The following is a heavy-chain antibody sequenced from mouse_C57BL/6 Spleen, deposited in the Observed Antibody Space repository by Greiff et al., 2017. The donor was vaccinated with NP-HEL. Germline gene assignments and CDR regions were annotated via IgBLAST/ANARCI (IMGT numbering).Heavy chain of an antibody. D-gene: IGHD1-2*01. J-gene: IGHJ2*01. CDR1: GFTFNTYA. CDR2: ISSKSGNYAS. CDR3: VRDYGPSGAFDY. V-gene: IGHV10-3*01. Sequence: EVQRVESGGGLVQPKGSLKLSCAASGFTFNTYAMPWVRQAPGKGLEWVARISSKSGNYASSYADSVKDRFTISRDDSQSMLYLQMNNLKTEDTAMYYCVRDYGPSGAFDYWGQGTTLTVSS.